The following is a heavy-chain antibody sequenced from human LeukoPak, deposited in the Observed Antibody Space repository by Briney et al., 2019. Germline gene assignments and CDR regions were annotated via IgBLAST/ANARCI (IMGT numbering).Heavy chain of an antibody. J-gene: IGHJ4*02. CDR1: GFTFSSYE. D-gene: IGHD3-16*01. CDR3: ARDTGDRNFDY. V-gene: IGHV3-48*03. CDR2: ISSSGSTI. Sequence: GGSLRLSCAASGFTFSSYEMNWVRQAPGKGLEWVSYISSSGSTIYYADSVKGRFTISRDNAKNSLYLQMNSLRAEDTAVYYCARDTGDRNFDYWGQGTLVTVSS.